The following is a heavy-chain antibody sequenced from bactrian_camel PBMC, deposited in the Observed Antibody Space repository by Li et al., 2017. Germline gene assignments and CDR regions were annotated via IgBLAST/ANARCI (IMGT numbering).Heavy chain of an antibody. CDR3: AVDRPIRLVAPIITFRKIQNCGDTDDLY. J-gene: IGHJ4*01. CDR1: GYSLRGYG. Sequence: VQLVESGGGSVQAGGSLLLSCKDAGYSLRGYGLAWYRQSPGKERDLIASIRNDGTTSYADSVKGRFTISRDNGENAVRLRMSDQSPRDTAVYFCAVDRPIRLVAPIITFRKIQNCGDTDDLYWGQGTQVTVS. V-gene: IGHV3S53*01. D-gene: IGHD7*01. CDR2: IRNDGTT.